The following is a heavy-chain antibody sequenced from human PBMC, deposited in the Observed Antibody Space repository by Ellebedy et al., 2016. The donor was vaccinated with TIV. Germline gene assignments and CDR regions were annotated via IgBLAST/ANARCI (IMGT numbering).Heavy chain of an antibody. CDR1: GFSFTNYA. Sequence: GGSLRLSCAASGFSFTNYAMSWVRQAPGKGLEWVSGISISGGSTYYADSVKGRFTISKDNSKNTLYLQMNSLRAEDTAVYYCAGGISVAGTSLGFWGQGTLVTVSS. V-gene: IGHV3-23*01. CDR2: ISISGGST. D-gene: IGHD6-19*01. J-gene: IGHJ4*02. CDR3: AGGISVAGTSLGF.